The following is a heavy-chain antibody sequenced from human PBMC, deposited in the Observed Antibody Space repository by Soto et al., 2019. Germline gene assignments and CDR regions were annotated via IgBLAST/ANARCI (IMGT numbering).Heavy chain of an antibody. V-gene: IGHV4-34*01. D-gene: IGHD5-12*01. Sequence: KPSETLSLTCAVYGGSFSGYYWSWIRQPPGKGLEWIGEINHSGSTNYNPSLKSRVTISVDTTKNQFSLKLSSVTAADTAVYYCARVRGERWLQFPLGSFDYWGQGALVTVSS. J-gene: IGHJ4*02. CDR1: GGSFSGYY. CDR3: ARVRGERWLQFPLGSFDY. CDR2: INHSGST.